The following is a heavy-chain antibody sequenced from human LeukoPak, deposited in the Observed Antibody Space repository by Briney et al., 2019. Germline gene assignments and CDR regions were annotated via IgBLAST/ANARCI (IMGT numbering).Heavy chain of an antibody. CDR3: TRDQTPYY. CDR1: GFTFSDDY. J-gene: IGHJ4*02. CDR2: IRSNLYGGTP. V-gene: IGHV3-49*04. Sequence: PGGSLRLSCAASGFTFSDDYMDWVRQAPGKGLEWVGFIRSNLYGGTPEYAASVKGRFTISRDDSNSIAYLEMDSLKTDDTAVYYCTRDQTPYYWGQGTLVTVSS.